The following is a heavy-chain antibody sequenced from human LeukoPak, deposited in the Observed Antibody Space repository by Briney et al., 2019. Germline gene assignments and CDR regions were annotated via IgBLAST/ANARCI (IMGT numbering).Heavy chain of an antibody. Sequence: GGSLRLSCAASGFTFSTFAMIWVRQPPGKGLEWVSSIFPSGGEIHYADSVRGRFTISRDNSKSLLSLQMNSLRAEDTAVYYCAKDELWSGIANYWGQGTLVTVSS. CDR3: AKDELWSGIANY. J-gene: IGHJ4*02. CDR2: IFPSGGEI. D-gene: IGHD5-18*01. CDR1: GFTFSTFA. V-gene: IGHV3-23*01.